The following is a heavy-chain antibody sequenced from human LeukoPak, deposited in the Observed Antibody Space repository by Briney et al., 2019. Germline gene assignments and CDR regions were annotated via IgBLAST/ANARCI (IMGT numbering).Heavy chain of an antibody. J-gene: IGHJ5*02. D-gene: IGHD2-2*02. V-gene: IGHV3-48*01. Sequence: PGGSLRLSCAASGFTFSSYSMNWVRQAPGKGLEWVSYISSSSSTIYYADSVKGRFTIYRDNAKNSLYLQMNSLRAEDTAVYYCARDYCSSTSCYRWFDPWGQGTLVTVSS. CDR2: ISSSSSTI. CDR3: ARDYCSSTSCYRWFDP. CDR1: GFTFSSYS.